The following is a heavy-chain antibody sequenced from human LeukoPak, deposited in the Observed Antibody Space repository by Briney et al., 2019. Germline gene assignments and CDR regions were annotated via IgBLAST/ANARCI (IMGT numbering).Heavy chain of an antibody. CDR2: INHSGST. Sequence: PSETLSLTCAVYGGSFSGHYWSWIRQPPGKGLEWIGEINHSGSTNYNPSLKSRVTISVDTSKNQFSLKLSSVTAADTAVYYCARDGGATGTGHWFDPWGQGTLVTVSS. CDR1: GGSFSGHY. D-gene: IGHD1-1*01. V-gene: IGHV4-34*01. J-gene: IGHJ5*02. CDR3: ARDGGATGTGHWFDP.